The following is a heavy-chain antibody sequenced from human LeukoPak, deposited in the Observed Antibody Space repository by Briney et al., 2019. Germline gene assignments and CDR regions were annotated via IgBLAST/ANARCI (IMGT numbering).Heavy chain of an antibody. D-gene: IGHD6-13*01. CDR3: ARERVAAAGYYFDY. J-gene: IGHJ4*02. V-gene: IGHV4-31*01. Sequence: PSETLSLTCTLSGGSISSGGYYWSWIRQHPGKGLEWFGFIYYSGSTYYNPSLKSPVTISVDTSKNKFSLKLSSVTAADTAMYYCARERVAAAGYYFDYWGQGTLVTVSS. CDR2: IYYSGST. CDR1: GGSISSGGYY.